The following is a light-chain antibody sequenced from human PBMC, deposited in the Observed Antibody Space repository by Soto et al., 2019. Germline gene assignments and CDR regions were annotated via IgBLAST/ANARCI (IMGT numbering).Light chain of an antibody. Sequence: EIVLTQSPGTLSLSPGERATLSCRASQSFSSNSLAWYQQKPGQAPRLLLYGASSRATGIPDRFSGSGSGTDFTLTISRLEPEAFAVYYCQQYGSLRTFGQGTKVEIK. CDR2: GAS. CDR3: QQYGSLRT. V-gene: IGKV3-20*01. J-gene: IGKJ1*01. CDR1: QSFSSNS.